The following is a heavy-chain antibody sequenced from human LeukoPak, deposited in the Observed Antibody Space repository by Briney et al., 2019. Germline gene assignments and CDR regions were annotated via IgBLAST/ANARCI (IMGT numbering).Heavy chain of an antibody. CDR1: GFTFSSYG. Sequence: GGSLRLSCAASGFTFSSYGMHWVRQAPGKGLEWVAVISYDGSNKYYADSVKGRFTISRDNSKNTLYLQMNSLRAEDTAVYYCAKTLGETGYYYGMDVWGQGTTVTVSS. J-gene: IGHJ6*02. CDR2: ISYDGSNK. D-gene: IGHD3-3*01. CDR3: AKTLGETGYYYGMDV. V-gene: IGHV3-30*18.